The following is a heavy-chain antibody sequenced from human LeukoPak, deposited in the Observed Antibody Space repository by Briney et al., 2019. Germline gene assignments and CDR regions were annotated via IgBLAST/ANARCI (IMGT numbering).Heavy chain of an antibody. D-gene: IGHD6-6*01. Sequence: PSETLSLXCAVYGGSFSGYYWSWIRQPPGKGLEWIGEINHSGSTNYNPSLKSRVTISVDTSKNQFSLKLSSVTAADTAVYYCARDRARPEDYYYYYMDVWGKGTTVTVSS. J-gene: IGHJ6*03. CDR1: GGSFSGYY. CDR3: ARDRARPEDYYYYYMDV. V-gene: IGHV4-34*01. CDR2: INHSGST.